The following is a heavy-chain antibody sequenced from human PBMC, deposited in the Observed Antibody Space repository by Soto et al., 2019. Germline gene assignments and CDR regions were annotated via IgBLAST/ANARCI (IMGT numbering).Heavy chain of an antibody. CDR3: ARGRYGDY. Sequence: QVHLVQSGAEVKKPGASVKVSGKGSGYTFTSYGITWVRQAPGQGLKWRGWISAHDVKTDYAQKLQGRVTVTRDTSTSTAYMELRSLRSDDTAVYYCARGRYGDYWGQGALVTVSS. V-gene: IGHV1-18*01. CDR2: ISAHDVKT. D-gene: IGHD1-1*01. CDR1: GYTFTSYG. J-gene: IGHJ4*02.